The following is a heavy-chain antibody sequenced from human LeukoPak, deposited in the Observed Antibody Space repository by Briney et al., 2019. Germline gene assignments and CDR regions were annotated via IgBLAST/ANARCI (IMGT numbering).Heavy chain of an antibody. D-gene: IGHD4-17*01. CDR2: IYYSGST. CDR3: ARRDPDYGDAFDI. J-gene: IGHJ3*02. CDR1: GGTISSYY. Sequence: SETLSLICTVSGGTISSYYWSWIRQPPGKGLECIGYIYYSGSTNYSPSLKSRVTISADTSKNQFSLKLSSVTAADTAVYFCARRDPDYGDAFDIWGQGTMVTVSS. V-gene: IGHV4-59*08.